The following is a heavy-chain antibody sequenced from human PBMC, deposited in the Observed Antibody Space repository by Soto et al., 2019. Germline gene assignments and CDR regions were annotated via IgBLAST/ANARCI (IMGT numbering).Heavy chain of an antibody. J-gene: IGHJ4*02. CDR1: GFTFSSYA. CDR3: ARDVLLWFGEPKGGYFDY. D-gene: IGHD3-10*01. CDR2: ISYDGSNK. Sequence: GGSLRLSCAASGFTFSSYAMHWVRQAPGKGLEWVAVISYDGSNKYYADSVKGRFTISRDNSKNTLYLQMNSLRAEDTAGYYCARDVLLWFGEPKGGYFDYWGQGTLVTVSS. V-gene: IGHV3-30*04.